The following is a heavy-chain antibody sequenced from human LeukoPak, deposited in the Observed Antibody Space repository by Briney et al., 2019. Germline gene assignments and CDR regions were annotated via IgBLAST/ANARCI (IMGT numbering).Heavy chain of an antibody. V-gene: IGHV3-74*01. J-gene: IGHJ3*02. CDR2: INSDGSSP. Sequence: QTGGSLRLSCAVSGFTFRSYWMHWVRHAPGKGLVWVSRINSDGSSPVYADSVKGRFTISRDNAKNTLYVQMNSLRAEDTAVYYCTRGTVSRAFDIWGQGTMVTVSS. CDR1: GFTFRSYW. CDR3: TRGTVSRAFDI. D-gene: IGHD4-11*01.